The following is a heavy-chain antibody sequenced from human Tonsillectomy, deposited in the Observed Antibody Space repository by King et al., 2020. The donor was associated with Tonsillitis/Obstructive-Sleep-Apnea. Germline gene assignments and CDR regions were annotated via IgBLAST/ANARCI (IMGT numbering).Heavy chain of an antibody. D-gene: IGHD1-26*01. J-gene: IGHJ4*02. Sequence: VQLVESGGGLVQPGRSLRLSCTASGFSFGDYAMSWVRQAPGKGLEWVGFIRSKAYGGTTEYAASVKGRFTISRDDSKSIAYLQMNSLKTEDTAVYYCTGLPVVGATVGSEYWGQGTLVTVSS. V-gene: IGHV3-49*04. CDR1: GFSFGDYA. CDR3: TGLPVVGATVGSEY. CDR2: IRSKAYGGTT.